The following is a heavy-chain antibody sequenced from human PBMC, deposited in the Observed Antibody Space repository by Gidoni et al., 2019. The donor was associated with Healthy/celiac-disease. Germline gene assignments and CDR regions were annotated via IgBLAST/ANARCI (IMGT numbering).Heavy chain of an antibody. CDR1: VGTIRRGSYY. J-gene: IGHJ4*02. CDR2: IYTSGST. D-gene: IGHD6-13*01. Sequence: QVQLQESGPGRVKPSKTLSRNCTVPVGTIRRGSYYWSCIRQPAGKGREWIGRIYTSGSTNDNTSLKSRVTMSVYTSKNQFSLKLSSVTAADTAVYYCAREISSSWYEYYFDYWGQGTLVTVSS. CDR3: AREISSSWYEYYFDY. V-gene: IGHV4-61*02.